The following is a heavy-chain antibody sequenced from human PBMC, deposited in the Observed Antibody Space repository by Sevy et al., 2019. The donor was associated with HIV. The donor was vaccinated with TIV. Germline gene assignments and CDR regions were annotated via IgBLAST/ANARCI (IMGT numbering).Heavy chain of an antibody. D-gene: IGHD2-2*01. CDR1: GFTFSSYS. CDR2: ISSSSSTI. Sequence: GGSLRLSCAASGFTFSSYSMNWVRLAPGKGLEWVSYISSSSSTIYYADSVKGRFTISRDNAKNSLYLQMNSLRDEDTAVYYCARRDIVVVPAAMTLERPYYYYYYMDVWGKGTTVTVSS. J-gene: IGHJ6*03. CDR3: ARRDIVVVPAAMTLERPYYYYYYMDV. V-gene: IGHV3-48*02.